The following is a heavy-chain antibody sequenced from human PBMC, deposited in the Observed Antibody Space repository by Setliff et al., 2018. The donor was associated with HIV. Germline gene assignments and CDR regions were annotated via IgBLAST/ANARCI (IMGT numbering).Heavy chain of an antibody. CDR3: ASQYCSAGSCFSDY. Sequence: SETLSLTCTVSSGSISDSRYYWGWIRQAPGKGLEWIGSIYYSGSLYYSPSLKSRLTVSVDTSKNQFSLTLSAVTATDTAVYYCASQYCSAGSCFSDYWGQGTLVTVSS. CDR1: SGSISDSRYY. J-gene: IGHJ4*02. V-gene: IGHV4-39*01. CDR2: IYYSGSL. D-gene: IGHD2-15*01.